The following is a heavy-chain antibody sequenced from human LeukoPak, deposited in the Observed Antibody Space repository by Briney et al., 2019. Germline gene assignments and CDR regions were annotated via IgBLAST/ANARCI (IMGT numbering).Heavy chain of an antibody. D-gene: IGHD7-27*01. V-gene: IGHV1-8*01. CDR1: GYTFTSYD. J-gene: IGHJ4*02. CDR3: AREITGDKVRPLDY. Sequence: ASVKVSCKASGYTFTSYDINWVRQATGQGLEWMGWMNPNSGNTGYAQKFQGRVTITTDESTSTVYMELSSLRSEDTAVYYCAREITGDKVRPLDYWGQGTLVTVSS. CDR2: MNPNSGNT.